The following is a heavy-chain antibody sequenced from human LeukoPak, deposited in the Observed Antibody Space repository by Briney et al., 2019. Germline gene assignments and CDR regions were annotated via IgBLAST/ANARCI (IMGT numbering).Heavy chain of an antibody. Sequence: PGGSLRPSCAASGFTFSNYAMSWVRQAPGKGLEWVSAISGSGGSTYYADSVKGRFTISRDNSKNTLYLQMNSLRADDTAVYCCAKDTVITPRYFDYWGQGTLVTVSS. CDR3: AKDTVITPRYFDY. J-gene: IGHJ4*02. V-gene: IGHV3-23*01. CDR2: ISGSGGST. D-gene: IGHD4-17*01. CDR1: GFTFSNYA.